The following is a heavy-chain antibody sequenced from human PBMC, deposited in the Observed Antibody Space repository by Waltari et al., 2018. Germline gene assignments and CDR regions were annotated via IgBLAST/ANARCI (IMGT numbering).Heavy chain of an antibody. CDR3: ARDGVVHARDY. CDR1: GFTFSAHW. D-gene: IGHD2-15*01. Sequence: EVQLVESGGGLVQPGGSLRLSCGASGFTFSAHWMRWVRQAPGKGLEWVANIKPDGSEESYMDSVKGRFTISRDNAKNSLYLQMNSLRAEDTALYYCARDGVVHARDYWGQGTLVIVSS. J-gene: IGHJ4*02. CDR2: IKPDGSEE. V-gene: IGHV3-7*01.